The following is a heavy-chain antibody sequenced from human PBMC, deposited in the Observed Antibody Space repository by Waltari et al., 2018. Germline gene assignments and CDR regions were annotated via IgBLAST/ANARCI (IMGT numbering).Heavy chain of an antibody. Sequence: EVQLVESGGGLVQPGGSLRLSCAASGFTFSSYEMNWVRQAPGTGLEWVAYISSSGSTIYYAVSVKGRFTISRDNAKNSLYLQMNSLRAEDTAVYYCARDRYCSSTSCYVGVYYYYGMDVWGQGTTVTVSS. J-gene: IGHJ6*02. CDR1: GFTFSSYE. CDR2: ISSSGSTI. CDR3: ARDRYCSSTSCYVGVYYYYGMDV. D-gene: IGHD2-2*01. V-gene: IGHV3-48*03.